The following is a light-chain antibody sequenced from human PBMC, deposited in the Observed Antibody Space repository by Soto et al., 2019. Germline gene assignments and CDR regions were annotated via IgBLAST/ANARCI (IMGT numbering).Light chain of an antibody. CDR2: GAS. Sequence: EIVMTQSPATLSVTRGERATLSCRASQRGSSNLAWYQQKPGQPPRLLSYGASTRATGIPARFSGSRTGSAFSTTIIILQYEDFAGYCCNPYHQSPSISFGVGNQVEI. J-gene: IGKJ4*01. CDR1: QRGSSN. CDR3: NPYHQSPSIS. V-gene: IGKV3-15*01.